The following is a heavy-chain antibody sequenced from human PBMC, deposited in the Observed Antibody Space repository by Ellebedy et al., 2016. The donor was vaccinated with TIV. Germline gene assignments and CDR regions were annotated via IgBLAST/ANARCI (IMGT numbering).Heavy chain of an antibody. CDR1: GGSISSSSYY. CDR3: ARGAEYYDILTGYVYGMDV. D-gene: IGHD3-9*01. CDR2: IYYSGST. J-gene: IGHJ6*02. V-gene: IGHV4-39*01. Sequence: MPSETLSLTCTVSGGSISSSSYYWGWIRQPPGKGLEWIGSIYYSGSTYYNPSLKSRVTISVDTSKNQFSLKLSSVTAADTAVYYCARGAEYYDILTGYVYGMDVWGQGTTVTVSS.